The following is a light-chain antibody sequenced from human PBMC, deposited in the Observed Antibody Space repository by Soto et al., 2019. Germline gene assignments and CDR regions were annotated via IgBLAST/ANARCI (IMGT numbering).Light chain of an antibody. CDR3: NSYTGTSSRYV. J-gene: IGLJ1*01. CDR2: DVS. CDR1: SSDIGTYNY. V-gene: IGLV2-14*03. Sequence: QSGLTQPASVSGAPGLSITISCTGTSSDIGTYNYVSWYQQHTGKAPKLMIFDVSYRPSGVSNRFSGSKSDNTASLTISGLQAEDEADYYCNSYTGTSSRYVFGTGTKVTVL.